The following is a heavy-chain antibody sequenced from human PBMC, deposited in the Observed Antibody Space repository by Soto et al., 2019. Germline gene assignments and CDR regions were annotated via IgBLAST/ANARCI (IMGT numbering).Heavy chain of an antibody. CDR3: ARDKITGLFAY. D-gene: IGHD2-8*02. V-gene: IGHV4-34*01. CDR1: GGSFSGYY. J-gene: IGHJ4*02. CDR2: INHSGST. Sequence: SETLSLTCAGYGGSFSGYYWTWIRQPPGTGLEWIGEINHSGSTSYNPSLKSRVTISVDTSKNQFSLKLTSVTAADTAVYYCARDKITGLFAYWGQGTLVTVSS.